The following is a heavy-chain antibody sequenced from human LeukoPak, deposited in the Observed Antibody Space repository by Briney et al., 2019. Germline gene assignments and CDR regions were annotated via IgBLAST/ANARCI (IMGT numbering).Heavy chain of an antibody. CDR3: ARPYCNGGSCHDSFDY. CDR1: GYTFTVYY. J-gene: IGHJ4*02. D-gene: IGHD2-15*01. Sequence: ASVTVSFTASGYTFTVYYMHWVRQAPGQRREWMGWMNPYSGGTNYAQKFQGRVTMTRDTSISTAYMELRRLSSDDTAIYYCARPYCNGGSCHDSFDYWGQGTLVSVSS. V-gene: IGHV1-2*02. CDR2: MNPYSGGT.